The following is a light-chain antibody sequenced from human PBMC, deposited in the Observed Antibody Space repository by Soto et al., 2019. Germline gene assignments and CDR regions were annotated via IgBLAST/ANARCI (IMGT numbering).Light chain of an antibody. CDR3: QQYESYSKT. CDR2: DAT. J-gene: IGKJ1*01. CDR1: QAIRDW. V-gene: IGKV1-5*01. Sequence: DVQVIQSPSTLSASIGDRVTITCRVSQAIRDWVAWYQQKPGKAPKLLIYDATSSDSGVPSRFSGSGSETEFTLTISSLQPDDFANYYCQQYESYSKTFGQGTRVEL.